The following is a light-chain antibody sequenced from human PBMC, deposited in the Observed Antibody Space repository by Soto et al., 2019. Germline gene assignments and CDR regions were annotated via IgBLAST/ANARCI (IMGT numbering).Light chain of an antibody. J-gene: IGKJ1*01. CDR3: QHYNSYSEA. Sequence: DIQMTQSPSTLSGSVXDXVXXTXXASQTISSWLAWYQQKPGKVPKLLIYKASTLKSGVPSRFSGSGSGTEFTLTISSLQPDDFATYYCQHYNSYSEAFGQGTKVDIK. CDR1: QTISSW. CDR2: KAS. V-gene: IGKV1-5*03.